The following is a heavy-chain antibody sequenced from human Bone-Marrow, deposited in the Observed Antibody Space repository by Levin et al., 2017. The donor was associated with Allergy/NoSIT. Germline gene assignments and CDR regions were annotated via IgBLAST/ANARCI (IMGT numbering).Heavy chain of an antibody. CDR2: VYNTGNT. V-gene: IGHV4-39*07. CDR1: GDSISSSSYY. D-gene: IGHD1-1*01. Sequence: SQTLSLTCTVSGDSISSSSYYWGWIRQPPGKGLEWIGSVYNTGNTQYNPSLESRLTISLDTSKNQFSLKLSSVTAADTAVYYCAGEGLDYGTTYSFDYWGQGILVTVSS. CDR3: AGEGLDYGTTYSFDY. J-gene: IGHJ4*02.